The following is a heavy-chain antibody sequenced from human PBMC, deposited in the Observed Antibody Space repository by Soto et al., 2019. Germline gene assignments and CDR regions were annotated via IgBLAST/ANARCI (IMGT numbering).Heavy chain of an antibody. J-gene: IGHJ4*02. CDR3: ARVKFAATMVYFDY. V-gene: IGHV1-18*01. D-gene: IGHD5-12*01. CDR2: ISAYNGNT. Sequence: ASVKVSCKASGYTFTSYGISWVRQAPGQGLEWMGWISAYNGNTNYAQKFQGRVTMTTDTSTSTAYMELRSLRPDDTAVYYCARVKFAATMVYFDYWGQGILVTVSS. CDR1: GYTFTSYG.